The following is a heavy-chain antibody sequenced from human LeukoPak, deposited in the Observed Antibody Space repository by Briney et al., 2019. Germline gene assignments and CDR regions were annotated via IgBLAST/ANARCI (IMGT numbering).Heavy chain of an antibody. CDR2: IYTSGST. D-gene: IGHD6-13*01. J-gene: IGHJ3*02. V-gene: IGHV4-4*07. CDR3: ARDLRVYGAFDI. Sequence: SETLSLTCTVSGGSISSYYWSWIRQPAGKGLEWIGRIYTSGSTNYNPSLKSRVTISVDTSKNQFSLKLSSVTAADTAVYYCARDLRVYGAFDIWGQGTMVTVSS. CDR1: GGSISSYY.